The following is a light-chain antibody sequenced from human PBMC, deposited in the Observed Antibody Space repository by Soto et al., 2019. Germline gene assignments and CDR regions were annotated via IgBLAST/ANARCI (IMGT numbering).Light chain of an antibody. CDR2: QAT. CDR3: QQYNSYPYT. Sequence: DIQMTQSPSTLSASVGDRVTITCRANQSINSWLAWYQQIPGKAPKLLLYQATSLESGVPSRFSGSGSRTEFALTISSLQPDDFATYYCQQYNSYPYTFGQGTKVDIK. J-gene: IGKJ2*01. V-gene: IGKV1-5*03. CDR1: QSINSW.